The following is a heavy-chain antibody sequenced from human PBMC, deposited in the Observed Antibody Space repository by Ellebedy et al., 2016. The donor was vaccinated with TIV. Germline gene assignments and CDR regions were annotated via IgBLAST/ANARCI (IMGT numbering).Heavy chain of an antibody. D-gene: IGHD6-19*01. Sequence: GESLKISCAASGFTFSTYAMNWLRQAPGKGLERVSSIIGSGGSTLYADSVKGRFTISRDNSKNMVYLQMNSLRVKDTAVYYCAKAGYSSAWYLVFDYWGQGTLVTVSS. V-gene: IGHV3-23*01. J-gene: IGHJ4*02. CDR3: AKAGYSSAWYLVFDY. CDR2: IIGSGGST. CDR1: GFTFSTYA.